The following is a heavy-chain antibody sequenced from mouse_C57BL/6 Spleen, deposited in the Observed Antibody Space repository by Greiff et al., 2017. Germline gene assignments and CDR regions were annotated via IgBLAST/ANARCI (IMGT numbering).Heavy chain of an antibody. D-gene: IGHD1-1*01. V-gene: IGHV5-17*01. Sequence: EVQRVESGGGLVKPGGSLKLSCAASGFTFSDYGMHWVRQAPEKGLEWVAYISSGSSTIYYADTVKGRFTISRGNAKNTLFLQMTSLRSEDTAMYYCARNYYAFYYAMDYWGQGTSVTVSS. CDR2: ISSGSSTI. J-gene: IGHJ4*01. CDR1: GFTFSDYG. CDR3: ARNYYAFYYAMDY.